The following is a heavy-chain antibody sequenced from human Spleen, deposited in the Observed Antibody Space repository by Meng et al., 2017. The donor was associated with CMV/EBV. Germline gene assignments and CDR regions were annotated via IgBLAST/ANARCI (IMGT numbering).Heavy chain of an antibody. J-gene: IGHJ4*02. CDR1: GGTFSSYA. CDR2: IIPIFGTA. V-gene: IGHV1-69*05. D-gene: IGHD2-2*01. CDR3: ARVHGVVPAANYYFDY. Sequence: GGTFSSYAIGWVRQAPGQGLEWMGGIIPIFGTANYAQKFQGRVTITTDESTSTAYMELSSLRSEDTAVYYCARVHGVVPAANYYFDYWGQGTLVTVSS.